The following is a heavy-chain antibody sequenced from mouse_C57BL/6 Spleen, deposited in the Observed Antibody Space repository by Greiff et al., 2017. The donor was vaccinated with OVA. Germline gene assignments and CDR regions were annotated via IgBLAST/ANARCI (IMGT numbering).Heavy chain of an antibody. D-gene: IGHD2-4*01. CDR2: IDPSDSET. V-gene: IGHV1-52*01. J-gene: IGHJ1*03. CDR1: GYTFTSYW. CDR3: ARGDYDEWYFDV. Sequence: QVQLQQPGAELVRPGSSVKLSCKASGYTFTSYWMHWVKQRPIQGLEWIGNIDPSDSETHYNQKFKDKATLTVDKSSSTAYMQLSSLTSEDSAVYYCARGDYDEWYFDVWGTGTTVTVSS.